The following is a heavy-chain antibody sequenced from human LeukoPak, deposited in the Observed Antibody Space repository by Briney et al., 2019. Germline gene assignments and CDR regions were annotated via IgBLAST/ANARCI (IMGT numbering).Heavy chain of an antibody. V-gene: IGHV3-23*01. CDR3: AKAGRSGWYPGWPFDI. CDR2: IRDSGAST. D-gene: IGHD6-19*01. Sequence: PGGSLRLSCAASAFTFLTYAMSWVRQAPGKGLQRVSVIRDSGASTYYADSVKGRFTISRDNSKNTLYLQMNSLRAEDTAVYYCAKAGRSGWYPGWPFDIWGQGTMVTVSS. J-gene: IGHJ3*02. CDR1: AFTFLTYA.